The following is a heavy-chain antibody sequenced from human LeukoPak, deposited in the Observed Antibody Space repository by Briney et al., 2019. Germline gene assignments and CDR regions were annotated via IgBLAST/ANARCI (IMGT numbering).Heavy chain of an antibody. Sequence: ASVKVSSKASGYSFTTYATHWVRQAPGQRLEWMGWINPDKGDTKYSQNFQGRITVTRDTSASTTYMELSSLVSEDTAVYYCARRLKGSYGNLFDYWGQGTLVTVSS. CDR3: ARRLKGSYGNLFDY. V-gene: IGHV1-3*01. CDR1: GYSFTTYA. J-gene: IGHJ4*02. CDR2: INPDKGDT. D-gene: IGHD4-17*01.